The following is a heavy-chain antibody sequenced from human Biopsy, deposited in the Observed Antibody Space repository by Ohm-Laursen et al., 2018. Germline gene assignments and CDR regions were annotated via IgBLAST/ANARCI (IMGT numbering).Heavy chain of an antibody. J-gene: IGHJ4*02. Sequence: SLRLSCAASGFSFSSYGMHWVRQAPGKGLEWVAVISDDGRNKYYIDSVRGRFTISRDNSKNTLYLQMNNLRAEDTAVFYCAKDQRNNNWGVENWGKGTLVTVSS. CDR1: GFSFSSYG. CDR2: ISDDGRNK. D-gene: IGHD7-27*01. CDR3: AKDQRNNNWGVEN. V-gene: IGHV3-30*18.